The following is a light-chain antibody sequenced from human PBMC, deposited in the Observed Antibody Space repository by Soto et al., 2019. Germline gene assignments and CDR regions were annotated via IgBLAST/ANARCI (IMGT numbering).Light chain of an antibody. J-gene: IGLJ2*01. Sequence: QSVLTQSPSASASLGASVKLTCTLSSGHSNYAIAWHQQQSEKGPRYLMKLNSDGSHSKGDGIPDRFSGSSSGAERYLTISSLQSEDEADYYCQTRGSGIVVFGGWTKLTVL. V-gene: IGLV4-69*01. CDR1: SGHSNYA. CDR2: LNSDGSH. CDR3: QTRGSGIVV.